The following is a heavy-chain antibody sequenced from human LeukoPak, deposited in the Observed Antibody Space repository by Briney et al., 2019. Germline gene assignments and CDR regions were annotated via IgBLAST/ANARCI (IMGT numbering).Heavy chain of an antibody. J-gene: IGHJ3*02. CDR2: MYYSGST. D-gene: IGHD3-10*01. V-gene: IGHV4-59*01. CDR1: GGSISSYY. Sequence: SETLSLTCTVSGGSISSYYWSWIRQPPGKGLEWIGYMYYSGSTNYNPPLKSRVTISVDTSKNQFSLKLSSVTAADTAVYYCAKPMVRGVIYAFDIWGQGTMVTVSS. CDR3: AKPMVRGVIYAFDI.